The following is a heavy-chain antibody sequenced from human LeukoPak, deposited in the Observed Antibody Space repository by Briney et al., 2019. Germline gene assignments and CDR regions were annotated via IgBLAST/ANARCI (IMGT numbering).Heavy chain of an antibody. CDR2: IKQDGSEK. CDR1: KFTFNNSW. V-gene: IGHV3-7*01. D-gene: IGHD3-3*01. Sequence: GGSLRLSCAASKFTFNNSWMSWVRQAPGKGLEWVANIKQDGSEKYYVDSVRGRFTISRDNAKNSLFLQMNSLRAEDTAVYYCARVVDGFWSGYGYYYYYYMDVWGKGTSVTVSS. J-gene: IGHJ6*03. CDR3: ARVVDGFWSGYGYYYYYYMDV.